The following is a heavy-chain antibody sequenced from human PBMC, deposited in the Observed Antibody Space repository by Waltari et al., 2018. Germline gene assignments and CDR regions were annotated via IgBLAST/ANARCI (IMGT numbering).Heavy chain of an antibody. CDR1: GFHFRPYA. V-gene: IGHV3-23*01. Sequence: EVQLLESGGALVQPGGSLRLVCVTSGFHFRPYAFNLVRQGPGDGLKCVSTIYGSGGMTEYAASVKGRFTISRENPKNPLYLPMNGLRADDTAEYYCAKDADVSGYDYLPDYWGHGTLVTVSS. CDR3: AKDADVSGYDYLPDY. CDR2: IYGSGGMT. J-gene: IGHJ4*01. D-gene: IGHD3-22*01.